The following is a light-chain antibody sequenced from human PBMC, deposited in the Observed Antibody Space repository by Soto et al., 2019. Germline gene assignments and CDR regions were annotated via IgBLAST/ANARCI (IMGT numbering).Light chain of an antibody. J-gene: IGLJ1*01. CDR3: SSYTSSSTYV. Sequence: QSALTQPASVSGSPGQSITISCTGTSSDIGGYNYVSWYQQHPGKAPKVIIYDVSNRPSGVFYRFFGSKSGNTASLTISGLQAEDEADYYCSSYTSSSTYVFGTGTKVTVL. CDR2: DVS. CDR1: SSDIGGYNY. V-gene: IGLV2-14*03.